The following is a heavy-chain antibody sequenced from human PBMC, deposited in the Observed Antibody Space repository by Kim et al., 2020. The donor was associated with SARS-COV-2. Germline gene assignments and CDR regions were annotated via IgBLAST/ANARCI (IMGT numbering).Heavy chain of an antibody. CDR3: ARAPYSSGWYDKGDYYYGMDV. V-gene: IGHV3-21*01. J-gene: IGHJ6*02. CDR1: GFTFSSYS. D-gene: IGHD6-19*01. Sequence: GGSLRLSCAASGFTFSSYSMNWVRHAPGKGLEWVSSISSSSSYIYYADSVKGRFTISRDNSKNSLYLQMTSLRAEDTAVYYCARAPYSSGWYDKGDYYYGMDVWGQGTTVTVSS. CDR2: ISSSSSYI.